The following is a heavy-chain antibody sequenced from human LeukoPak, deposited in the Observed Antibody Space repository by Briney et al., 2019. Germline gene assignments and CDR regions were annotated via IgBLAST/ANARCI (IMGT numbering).Heavy chain of an antibody. Sequence: ASVKVSCKASGYTFKNYDINWVRQATGQGLEWMGWMSPNSGNTGFAQKFQDRVSMTRDTSINTAHMELTSLRSGDTAVYYCARATPGGLHGYSFDYWGQGTVVTVYS. D-gene: IGHD5-24*01. J-gene: IGHJ4*02. CDR1: GYTFKNYD. CDR2: MSPNSGNT. V-gene: IGHV1-8*02. CDR3: ARATPGGLHGYSFDY.